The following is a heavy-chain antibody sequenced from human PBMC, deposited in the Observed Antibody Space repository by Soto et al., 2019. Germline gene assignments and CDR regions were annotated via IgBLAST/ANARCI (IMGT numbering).Heavy chain of an antibody. CDR3: ARERQYCSGGSCYSAFDY. V-gene: IGHV1-18*01. J-gene: IGHJ4*02. CDR1: GYTFTSYG. D-gene: IGHD2-15*01. Sequence: VQLVESGAEVKKPGASVKVSCTASGYTFTSYGISWVRQAPGQGLEWMGWISAYNGNTNYAQKLQGRVTMTTDTSTSTAYMELRSLRSDDTAVYYCARERQYCSGGSCYSAFDYWGQGTLVTVSS. CDR2: ISAYNGNT.